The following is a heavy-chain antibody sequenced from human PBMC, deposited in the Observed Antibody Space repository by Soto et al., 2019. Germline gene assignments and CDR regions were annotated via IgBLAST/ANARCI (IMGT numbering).Heavy chain of an antibody. CDR3: ARAQYCSGGTFHFDY. CDR2: ISAYNGNT. V-gene: IGHV1-18*01. CDR1: GFTFTSYG. J-gene: IGHJ4*01. D-gene: IGHD2-15*01. Sequence: ASVKVSCKASGFTFTSYGFTWVRQAPGQGLEWMGWISAYNGNTKHAQKFQGRVTMTTDTSTSTAYMELRSLRSDDTAVYYCARAQYCSGGTFHFDYWGQGTPVTVSS.